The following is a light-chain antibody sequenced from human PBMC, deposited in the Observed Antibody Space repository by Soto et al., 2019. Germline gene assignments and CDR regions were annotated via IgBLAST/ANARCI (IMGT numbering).Light chain of an antibody. CDR3: QQRRNWPPLT. CDR1: ESVDIY. CDR2: HAS. J-gene: IGKJ4*01. Sequence: ETVLTQSPATLSLSPVETATLSCRASESVDIYLAWYQQKPGQAPRLLIYHASDRATGIPARFSGSGSGTDFTLTISSLEPEDSAVYYCQQRRNWPPLTFGGGTRVEI. V-gene: IGKV3-11*01.